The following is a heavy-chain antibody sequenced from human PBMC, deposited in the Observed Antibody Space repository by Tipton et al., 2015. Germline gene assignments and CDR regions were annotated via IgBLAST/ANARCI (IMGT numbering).Heavy chain of an antibody. D-gene: IGHD3-22*01. CDR3: TREGFEDSSGFHY. V-gene: IGHV4-30-4*08. Sequence: LRLSCTVSGGSISSGNYYWTWVRQFPGKGLEWIGYIHHSGKTYYNPSLRSRIILSLDTSKNQFSLTLTSVTAADTAVYYCTREGFEDSSGFHYWGQGTLVTVSS. CDR1: GGSISSGNYY. J-gene: IGHJ4*02. CDR2: IHHSGKT.